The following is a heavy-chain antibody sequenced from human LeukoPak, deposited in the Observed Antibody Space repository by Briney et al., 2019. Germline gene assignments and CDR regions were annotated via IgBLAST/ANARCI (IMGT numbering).Heavy chain of an antibody. V-gene: IGHV4-30-2*01. Sequence: SETLSLTCAVSGVSISSGGYSWSWIRQPPGKGLEWIGYIYHSGSTYYNPSLKSRVTISVDRSKNQFSLKLSSVTAADTAVYYCARTSIAAAVQWFDPWGQGTLVTVSS. J-gene: IGHJ5*02. D-gene: IGHD6-13*01. CDR1: GVSISSGGYS. CDR3: ARTSIAAAVQWFDP. CDR2: IYHSGST.